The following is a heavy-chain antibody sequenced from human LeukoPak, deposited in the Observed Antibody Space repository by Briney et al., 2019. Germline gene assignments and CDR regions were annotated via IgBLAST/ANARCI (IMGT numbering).Heavy chain of an antibody. D-gene: IGHD4-17*01. J-gene: IGHJ6*02. Sequence: GGSLRLSCVVSGFTFSGSAVHWVRQASGKGLEWVGRIRSKANNYATAYAASVKGRFTISRDDSKNTAYLQMNSLRAEDTAVYYCARDVTNGMDVWGQGTTVTVSS. V-gene: IGHV3-73*01. CDR1: GFTFSGSA. CDR2: IRSKANNYAT. CDR3: ARDVTNGMDV.